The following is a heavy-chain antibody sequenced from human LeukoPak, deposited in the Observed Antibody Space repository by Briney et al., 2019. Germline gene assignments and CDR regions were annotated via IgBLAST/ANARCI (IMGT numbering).Heavy chain of an antibody. CDR3: TRDSGTYNWFDP. J-gene: IGHJ5*02. D-gene: IGHD1-26*01. CDR2: IDKKDKGYAT. Sequence: GGSLRLSCAASGFTFSGSAIHWVRQSSGKGLEWVGQIDKKDKGYATATTYAASVKGRFTISRDDSINTAYLQMKSLKTEDTALYYCTRDSGTYNWFDPWGQGTLVTVSS. CDR1: GFTFSGSA. V-gene: IGHV3-73*01.